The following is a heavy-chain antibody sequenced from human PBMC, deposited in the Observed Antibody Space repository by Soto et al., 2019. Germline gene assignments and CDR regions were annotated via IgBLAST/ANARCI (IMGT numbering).Heavy chain of an antibody. J-gene: IGHJ4*02. CDR1: GGSISSYY. D-gene: IGHD1-26*01. Sequence: QVQLQESGPGLVKPSETLSLTCTVSGGSISSYYWSWIRQPPGKGLEWIGYIYYSGSTNYNPSLKSRVTIAVDTSKNQFPLKLSSVTAADTAVYYCASRWGRTFAYWGQGTLVTVSS. V-gene: IGHV4-59*08. CDR2: IYYSGST. CDR3: ASRWGRTFAY.